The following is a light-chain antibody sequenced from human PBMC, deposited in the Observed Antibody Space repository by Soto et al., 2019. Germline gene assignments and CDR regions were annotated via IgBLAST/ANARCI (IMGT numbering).Light chain of an antibody. Sequence: QSALTQPPSASGSPGQSVTISCTGTSSDVGTYKYVSWYQQHPRKAPKLMIYEVTKRPSGVPDRFSGSKSGNTASLPVSGLQAEDEADYYCSSYAGSNNFVVGTGTKVTVL. J-gene: IGLJ1*01. CDR1: SSDVGTYKY. CDR2: EVT. V-gene: IGLV2-8*01. CDR3: SSYAGSNNFV.